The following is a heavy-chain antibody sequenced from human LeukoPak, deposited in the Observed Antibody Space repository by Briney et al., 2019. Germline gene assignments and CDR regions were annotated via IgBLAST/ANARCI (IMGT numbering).Heavy chain of an antibody. CDR1: GGSISSGNYY. J-gene: IGHJ5*02. D-gene: IGHD1-14*01. V-gene: IGHV4-61*02. CDR2: LYTSGRT. Sequence: SETLSLTCTVSGGSISSGNYYWIWIRQPAGKGLEWIGRLYTSGRTNYNPSLKSRVTISVDTSKNQFSLKLSSVTAADTAVYYCARDNGSWFDPWGQGTLVTVSS. CDR3: ARDNGSWFDP.